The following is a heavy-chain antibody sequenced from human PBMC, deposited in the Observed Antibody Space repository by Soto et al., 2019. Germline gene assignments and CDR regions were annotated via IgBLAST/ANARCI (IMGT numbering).Heavy chain of an antibody. CDR3: ARGGMSFDY. CDR1: GFTFSSYA. CDR2: ISYDGSNK. V-gene: IGHV3-30-3*01. D-gene: IGHD1-20*01. Sequence: PGGSLRLSCAASGFTFSSYAMHWVRQAPGKGLEWVAVISYDGSNKYYADSVKGRFTISRDNSKNTLYLQMNSLRAEDTAVYYCARGGMSFDYWGQGTLVTAPQ. J-gene: IGHJ4*02.